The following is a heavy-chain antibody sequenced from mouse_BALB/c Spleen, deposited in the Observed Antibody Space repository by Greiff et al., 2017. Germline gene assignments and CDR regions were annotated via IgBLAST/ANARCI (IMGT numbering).Heavy chain of an antibody. J-gene: IGHJ4*01. V-gene: IGHV1S56*01. CDR1: GYTFTSYY. CDR3: GKSPRGGGIYAMDY. CDR2: IYPGNVNT. Sequence: LMESGPELVKPGASVRISCKASGYTFTSYYIHWVKQRPGQGLEWIGWIYPGNVNTKYNEKFKGKATLTADKSSSTAYMQLSSLTSEDSAVYFFGKSPRGGGIYAMDYWGQGTSVTVSS.